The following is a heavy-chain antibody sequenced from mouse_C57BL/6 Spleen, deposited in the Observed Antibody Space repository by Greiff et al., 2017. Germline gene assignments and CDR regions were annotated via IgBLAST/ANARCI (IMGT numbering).Heavy chain of an antibody. Sequence: VQLQQPGAELVKPGASVKMSCKASGYTFTSYWITWVKQRPGQGLEWIGDIYPGSGSTNYNEKFKSKATLTADTSSSTAYMQLSSLTSEDSAVYYCARSGITTVVGFAYWGQGTLVTVSA. D-gene: IGHD1-1*01. CDR1: GYTFTSYW. CDR3: ARSGITTVVGFAY. V-gene: IGHV1-55*01. J-gene: IGHJ3*01. CDR2: IYPGSGST.